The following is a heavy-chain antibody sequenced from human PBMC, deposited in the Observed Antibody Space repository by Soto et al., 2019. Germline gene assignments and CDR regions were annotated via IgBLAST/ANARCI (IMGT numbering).Heavy chain of an antibody. CDR2: MNPNSGNT. Sequence: ASVKVSCKASGYTFTSYDINWVRQATGQGLEWMGWMNPNSGNTGYAQKFQGRVTMTRNTSISTAYMELSSLRSEDTAVYYCARAYSSSPVYYYYYMDVWGKGTTVTVSS. D-gene: IGHD6-6*01. CDR3: ARAYSSSPVYYYYYMDV. CDR1: GYTFTSYD. V-gene: IGHV1-8*01. J-gene: IGHJ6*03.